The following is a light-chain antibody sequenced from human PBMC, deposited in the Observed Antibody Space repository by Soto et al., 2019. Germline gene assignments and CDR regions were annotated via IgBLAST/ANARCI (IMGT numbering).Light chain of an antibody. CDR3: QQYGSSPLT. Sequence: EIVLTQSPGTLSLSPGERATLSCRASQSVRSSYLAWYQQKPGQAPRFLIYDASSRATGIPDRFSGSGSGTDFTLTISRLEPEDFAVYYCQQYGSSPLTFGGRTKVEIK. V-gene: IGKV3-20*01. CDR1: QSVRSSY. CDR2: DAS. J-gene: IGKJ4*01.